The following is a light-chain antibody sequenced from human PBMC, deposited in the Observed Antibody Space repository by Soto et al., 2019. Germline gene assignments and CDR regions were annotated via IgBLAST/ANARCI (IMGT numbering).Light chain of an antibody. V-gene: IGLV2-14*01. CDR2: EVS. CDR3: SSYTSSSTPVV. CDR1: SSDVGGYNY. J-gene: IGLJ2*01. Sequence: QSVLTQPASVSGSPGQSITISCTETSSDVGGYNYVSWYQQHPGKAPKLMIYEVSNRPSGVSNRFSGSKSGNTASLTISGLQAEDEADYYCSSYTSSSTPVVFGGGTKVTVL.